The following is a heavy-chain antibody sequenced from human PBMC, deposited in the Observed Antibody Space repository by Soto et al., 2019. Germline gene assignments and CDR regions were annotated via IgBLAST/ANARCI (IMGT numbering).Heavy chain of an antibody. J-gene: IGHJ4*02. CDR1: ECTCSSYG. D-gene: IGHD4-4*01. CDR3: ARGGHDYTSPRGHDY. V-gene: IGHV3-33*01. Sequence: SLRLSWAAAECTCSSYGSHWVRQAPGKGLEWVAVIWYDGSNKHYADSVKGRFTISRDNAENTLYLQMNSLRAEDTAVFYCARGGHDYTSPRGHDYWGQGPLVTVSS. CDR2: IWYDGSNK.